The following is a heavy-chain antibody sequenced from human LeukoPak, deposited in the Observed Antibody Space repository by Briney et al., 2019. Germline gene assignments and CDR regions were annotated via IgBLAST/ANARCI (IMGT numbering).Heavy chain of an antibody. V-gene: IGHV4-59*01. CDR1: GVSITRFY. CDR3: VQTTSWPGFDY. J-gene: IGHJ4*02. Sequence: SETLSLTCTVSGVSITRFYWTGVRQPPGKGLEWIAYIYNGGSSFNGGNTIYDPSLKSRVTISVDKSNNQFSLNLSSVTAADTAVYFCVQTTSWPGFDYWGQGALVTVSS. CDR2: IYNGGSSFNGGNT. D-gene: IGHD2-15*01.